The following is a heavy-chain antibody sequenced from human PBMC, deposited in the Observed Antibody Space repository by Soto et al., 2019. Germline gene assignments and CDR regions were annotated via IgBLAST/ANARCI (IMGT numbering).Heavy chain of an antibody. CDR1: GYTFTSYA. V-gene: IGHV1-3*01. CDR2: INAGNGNT. CDR3: ARSIVVFTALDY. Sequence: ASVKVSCKASGYTFTSYAMHWVRQAPGQRLEWMGWINAGNGNTKYSQKFQGRVTITRDTSASTAYMELSSLRSEDTAVYYCARSIVVFTALDYWGQVNLVTVSS. J-gene: IGHJ4*02. D-gene: IGHD2-21*01.